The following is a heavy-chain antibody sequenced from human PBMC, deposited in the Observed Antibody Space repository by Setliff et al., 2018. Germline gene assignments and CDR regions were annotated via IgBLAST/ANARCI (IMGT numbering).Heavy chain of an antibody. CDR3: ASVQWLDPPGYYYMPV. Sequence: SSETLSLTCTVSGGSIGSYYWSWIRQPAGKGLEWIGHIYIGGSANYNPSLKSRVTMSIDTSKNKFSLKLNSVTAADMAVYYCASVQWLDPPGYYYMPVCAKGTTVTVSS. D-gene: IGHD6-19*01. J-gene: IGHJ6*03. V-gene: IGHV4-4*07. CDR2: IYIGGSA. CDR1: GGSIGSYY.